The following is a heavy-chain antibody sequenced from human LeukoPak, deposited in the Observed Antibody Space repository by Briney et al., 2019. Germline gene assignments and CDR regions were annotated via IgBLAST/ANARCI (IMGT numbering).Heavy chain of an antibody. V-gene: IGHV4-59*08. CDR3: AKLGHSDGWYLGAFDM. Sequence: ASETLSLTCAVSGGSITGHYWNWIRQTPGMRLEWIGYTSYSRTTIYNSYFKGRATMSIDTSKNQLYLNLTSVTATDTAVYYCAKLGHSDGWYLGAFDMWGQGTTVIVSS. D-gene: IGHD6-19*01. CDR1: GGSITGHY. CDR2: TSYSRTT. J-gene: IGHJ3*02.